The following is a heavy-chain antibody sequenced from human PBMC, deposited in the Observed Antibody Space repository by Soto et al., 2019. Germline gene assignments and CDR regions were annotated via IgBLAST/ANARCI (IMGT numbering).Heavy chain of an antibody. D-gene: IGHD3-10*01. CDR2: IIPILGIA. Sequence: QVQLVQSGAEVKKPGSSVKVSCKASGGTFSSYTISWVRQAPGQGLEWMGRIIPILGIANYAQKFQGRVTITAAKSTGTAYMELSRLRSEDTAVYYCARPLSYGSGSYNHNSGMDVGAKGPRSPSP. J-gene: IGHJ6*02. V-gene: IGHV1-69*02. CDR1: GGTFSSYT. CDR3: ARPLSYGSGSYNHNSGMDV.